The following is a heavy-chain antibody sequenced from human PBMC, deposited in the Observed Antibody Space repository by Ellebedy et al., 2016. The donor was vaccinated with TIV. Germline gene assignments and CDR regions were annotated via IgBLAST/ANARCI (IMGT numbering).Heavy chain of an antibody. Sequence: GESLKISXAASGFTFSSYGMHWVRQAPGKGLEWVAVISYDGSNKNYADSVKGRFTISRDNSQNTLYLQMNSLRAEDTAVYNCVKDRWNFANVPFDYWGQGTLVTVSS. V-gene: IGHV3-30*18. D-gene: IGHD1-7*01. CDR1: GFTFSSYG. CDR3: VKDRWNFANVPFDY. J-gene: IGHJ4*02. CDR2: ISYDGSNK.